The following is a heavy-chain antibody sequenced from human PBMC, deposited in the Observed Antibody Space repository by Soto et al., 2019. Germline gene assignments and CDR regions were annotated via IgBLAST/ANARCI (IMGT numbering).Heavy chain of an antibody. D-gene: IGHD6-13*01. CDR2: IYTSGST. CDR1: GGSISSYY. Sequence: PSETLSLTCTVSGGSISSYYWSWIRQPAGKGLEWIGRIYTSGSTNYNPSLKSRVTMSVDTSKNQFSLKLSSVTAADTAVYYCARESPYSSSWYNYYYYYYGMDVWGQGTTVTVSS. V-gene: IGHV4-4*07. J-gene: IGHJ6*02. CDR3: ARESPYSSSWYNYYYYYYGMDV.